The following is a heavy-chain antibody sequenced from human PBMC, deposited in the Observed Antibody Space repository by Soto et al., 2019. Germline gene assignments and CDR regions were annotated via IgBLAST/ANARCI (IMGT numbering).Heavy chain of an antibody. CDR2: INAGNGNT. J-gene: IGHJ4*02. D-gene: IGHD1-1*01. CDR3: ARGPVGHDGTADY. Sequence: QVQLVQSGAEVKKPGASVKVSCKASGYTFTSYAMHWVRQAPGQGLGWMGWINAGNGNTKYSQKFQGRVTITRDTSASTAYMELSSLRSEDTAVYYCARGPVGHDGTADYWGQGTLVTVSS. V-gene: IGHV1-3*01. CDR1: GYTFTSYA.